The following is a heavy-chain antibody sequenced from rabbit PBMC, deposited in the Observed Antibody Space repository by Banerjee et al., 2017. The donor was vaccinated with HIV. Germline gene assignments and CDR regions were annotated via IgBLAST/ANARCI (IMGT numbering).Heavy chain of an antibody. J-gene: IGHJ6*01. Sequence: QQQLEESGGGLVKPGGTLTLTCKASGIDFSGTYYMCWVRQAPGKGLEWIACIFADSSGSTYYASWAKGRFTVSKTSSTTVTLQMTSLTAADTATYFCARDPRYVIGGYGMDLWGPGTLVTVS. CDR2: IFADSSGST. CDR3: ARDPRYVIGGYGMDL. CDR1: GIDFSGTYY. D-gene: IGHD1-1*01. V-gene: IGHV1S45*01.